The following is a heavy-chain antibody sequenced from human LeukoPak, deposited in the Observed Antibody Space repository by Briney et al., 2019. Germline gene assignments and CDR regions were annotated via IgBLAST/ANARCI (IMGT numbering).Heavy chain of an antibody. Sequence: GGSLRLSCAASGFIFSSYAMSWVRQAPGKGLEWVSTISGSGGSTYYADSVKGRFTISRDNSKNTLFLQMNSLGAEDTAVYFCAKTDYYDSSGYVHFDFWGQGTLVAVSS. D-gene: IGHD3-22*01. V-gene: IGHV3-23*01. J-gene: IGHJ4*02. CDR1: GFIFSSYA. CDR2: ISGSGGST. CDR3: AKTDYYDSSGYVHFDF.